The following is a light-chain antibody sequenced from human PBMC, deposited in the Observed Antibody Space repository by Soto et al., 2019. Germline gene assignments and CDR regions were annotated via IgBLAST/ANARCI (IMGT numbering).Light chain of an antibody. V-gene: IGLV2-8*01. Sequence: SVLRPPASASGSPGQSFTISCTGTSSDVGGYNYVSWYQQHPGKAPKLMIYEVSKRPSGVPDRFSGSKSGNTASLTVSGLQAEDEADYYCSSYAGSSNLVFGGGTPLTVL. CDR2: EVS. CDR1: SSDVGGYNY. J-gene: IGLJ2*01. CDR3: SSYAGSSNLV.